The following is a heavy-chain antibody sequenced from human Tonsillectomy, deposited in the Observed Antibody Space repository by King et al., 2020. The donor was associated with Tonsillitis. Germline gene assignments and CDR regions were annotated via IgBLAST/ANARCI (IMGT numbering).Heavy chain of an antibody. J-gene: IGHJ3*02. D-gene: IGHD3-10*01. V-gene: IGHV1-18*01. Sequence: VQLVESGAEVKKPGASVKVSCTASGYTFTNYGFTWIRQAPGQGLEWLGWISAFDANPNYAQEFQDRVTMTTDKSTSTAYMEMRSLTSDDTATYYCAHYFGSAGYYFAFDIWGQGTRVTVSS. CDR3: AHYFGSAGYYFAFDI. CDR1: GYTFTNYG. CDR2: ISAFDANP.